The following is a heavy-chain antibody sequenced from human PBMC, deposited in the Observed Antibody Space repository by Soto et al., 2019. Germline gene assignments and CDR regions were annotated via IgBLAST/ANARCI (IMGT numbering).Heavy chain of an antibody. D-gene: IGHD4-17*01. CDR2: INPNSGGT. CDR3: ARAFVLDYGDYGYFDY. V-gene: IGHV1-2*02. J-gene: IGHJ4*02. Sequence: ASVKVSCKASGYTFTGYYMHWVRQAPGQGLEWMGWINPNSGGTNYAQKFQGRVTMTRDTSISTAYMELSRLRSDDTAVYYCARAFVLDYGDYGYFDYWGQGTLVTVSS. CDR1: GYTFTGYY.